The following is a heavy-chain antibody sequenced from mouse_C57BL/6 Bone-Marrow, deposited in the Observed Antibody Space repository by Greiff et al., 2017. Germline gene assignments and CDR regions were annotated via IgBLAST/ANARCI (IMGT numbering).Heavy chain of an antibody. D-gene: IGHD1-1*01. V-gene: IGHV1-81*01. CDR1: GYTFTSYG. Sequence: QVQLQQSGAELARPGASVKLSCKASGYTFTSYGISWVKQRTGQGLEWIGEIYPRSGNTYYNETFKGKDTLTADKSSSTAYMELRSLASEDSAVYFCARPLRSYAMDYWGQGTSVTVSS. CDR3: ARPLRSYAMDY. J-gene: IGHJ4*01. CDR2: IYPRSGNT.